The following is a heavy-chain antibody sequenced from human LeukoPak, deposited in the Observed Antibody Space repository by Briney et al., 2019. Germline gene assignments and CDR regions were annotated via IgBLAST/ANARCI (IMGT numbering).Heavy chain of an antibody. CDR2: ISSSGSTI. D-gene: IGHD5-24*01. J-gene: IGHJ4*02. CDR3: ARGEGESRDGYNRITMWVTDFDY. CDR1: GFTFSDYY. Sequence: GGSLRLSCAASGFTFSDYYMSWIRQAPGKGLEWVSYISSSGSTIYYADSVKGRFTISRDNAKNSLYLQMNSLRAEDTAVYYCARGEGESRDGYNRITMWVTDFDYWGQGTLVTVSS. V-gene: IGHV3-11*01.